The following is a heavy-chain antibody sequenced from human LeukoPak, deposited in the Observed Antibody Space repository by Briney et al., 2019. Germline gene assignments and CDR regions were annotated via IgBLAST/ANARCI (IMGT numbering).Heavy chain of an antibody. CDR2: ISAYNGNT. CDR1: GYTFTSYG. CDR3: ARDPLVYYDSSGYSYFDY. D-gene: IGHD3-22*01. Sequence: ASVKVSCKASGYTFTSYGISWVRQAPGQGLEWMGWISAYNGNTNYAQKLQGRVTMTTDTSTSTAYMELRSLRSDDTAVYYCARDPLVYYDSSGYSYFDYWGQGTLVTVSS. V-gene: IGHV1-18*01. J-gene: IGHJ4*02.